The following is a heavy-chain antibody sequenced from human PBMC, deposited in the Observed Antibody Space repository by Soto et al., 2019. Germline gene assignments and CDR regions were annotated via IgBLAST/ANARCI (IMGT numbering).Heavy chain of an antibody. CDR2: IIPIFGTA. V-gene: IGHV1-69*06. J-gene: IGHJ4*02. CDR1: GGTFSSYA. CDR3: ASESTTLGPLGY. Sequence: ASVKVSCKASGGTFSSYAISWVRQAPGQGLEWMGGIIPIFGTANYAQKFQGRVTITADKSTSTAYMELSSLRSEDTAVYYCASESTTLGPLGYWGQGTLVTVSS. D-gene: IGHD4-17*01.